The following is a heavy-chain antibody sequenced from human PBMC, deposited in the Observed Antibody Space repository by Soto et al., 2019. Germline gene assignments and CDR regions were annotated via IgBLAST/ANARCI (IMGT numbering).Heavy chain of an antibody. V-gene: IGHV3-13*01. CDR3: ARDNIAADYYYYGMDV. J-gene: IGHJ6*02. D-gene: IGHD6-25*01. Sequence: GSLRLSCAASGFTFSSYDMHWVRQATGKGLEWVSAIGTAGDTYYPGSVKGRFTISRENAKNSLYLQMNSLRAEDTAVYYCARDNIAADYYYYGMDVWGHGTTVTVSS. CDR1: GFTFSSYD. CDR2: IGTAGDT.